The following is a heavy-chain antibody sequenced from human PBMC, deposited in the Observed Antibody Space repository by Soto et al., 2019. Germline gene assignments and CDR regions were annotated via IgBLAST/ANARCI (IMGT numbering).Heavy chain of an antibody. CDR3: ARDYIGSSWFPFDY. CDR2: IYSGGST. J-gene: IGHJ4*02. D-gene: IGHD6-13*01. V-gene: IGHV3-66*01. CDR1: GFTVSSNY. Sequence: PGGSLRLSCAASGFTVSSNYMSWVRQAPGKGLEWVSVIYSGGSTYYADSVKGRFTISRDNSKNTLYLQMNSLRAEDTAVYYCARDYIGSSWFPFDYWGQGTLVTVSS.